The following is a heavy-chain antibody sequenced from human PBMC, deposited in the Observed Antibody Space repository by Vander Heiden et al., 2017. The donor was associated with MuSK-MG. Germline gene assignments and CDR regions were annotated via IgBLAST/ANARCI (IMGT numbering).Heavy chain of an antibody. Sequence: EVHLVESGGGLVQPGGSLRLSCAASGYTFSSFWMHWVRQAPGKGLVWVSRINTDGTYIHYADSGKGRFTVSRDNAKNTLYLQMDSLRAEDTAVYFCVRDSYDGTLFFGMDVWGQGTTVTVS. J-gene: IGHJ6*02. CDR2: INTDGTYI. D-gene: IGHD3-3*01. CDR1: GYTFSSFW. CDR3: VRDSYDGTLFFGMDV. V-gene: IGHV3-74*01.